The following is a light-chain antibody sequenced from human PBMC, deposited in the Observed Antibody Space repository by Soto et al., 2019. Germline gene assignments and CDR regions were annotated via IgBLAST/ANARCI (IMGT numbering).Light chain of an antibody. Sequence: EIVLTQSPGTLSLSPGERATLSCWASQNVTGTNLAWYQQRPGQAPRLLIYDAVRRATGIPDRFSGSGSGTDFTLTISRLEPGDFAVYYCHQYGSSLGTFGQGTKVDI. CDR3: HQYGSSLGT. CDR1: QNVTGTN. V-gene: IGKV3-20*01. J-gene: IGKJ2*01. CDR2: DAV.